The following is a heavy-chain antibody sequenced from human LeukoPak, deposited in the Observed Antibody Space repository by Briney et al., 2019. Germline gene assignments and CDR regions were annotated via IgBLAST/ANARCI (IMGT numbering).Heavy chain of an antibody. CDR3: ARSITSIAVAVDYYYYYYMDV. CDR1: GDSVSSNSAA. V-gene: IGHV6-1*01. CDR2: TYYRSKWYN. D-gene: IGHD6-19*01. Sequence: SQTLSLTCAISGDSVSSNSAAWNWIRQSPSRGLEWLGRTYYRSKWYNDYAVSVKSRITINPDTSKNQFSLQLNSVTPEDTAVYYCARSITSIAVAVDYYYYYYMDVWGKGTTVTISS. J-gene: IGHJ6*03.